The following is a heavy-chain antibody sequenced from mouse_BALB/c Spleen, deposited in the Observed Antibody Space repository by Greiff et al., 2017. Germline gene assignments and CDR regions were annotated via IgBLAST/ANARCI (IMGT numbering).Heavy chain of an antibody. Sequence: VQLQQSGPELVKPGASVKIPCKASGYTFTDYNMDWVKQSHGKSLEWIGDINPNNGGTIYNQKFKGKATLTVDKSSSTAYMELRSLTSEDTAVYYCARQDYGSRKGWFAYWGQGTLVTVSA. CDR1: GYTFTDYN. D-gene: IGHD1-1*01. J-gene: IGHJ3*01. V-gene: IGHV1-18*01. CDR3: ARQDYGSRKGWFAY. CDR2: INPNNGGT.